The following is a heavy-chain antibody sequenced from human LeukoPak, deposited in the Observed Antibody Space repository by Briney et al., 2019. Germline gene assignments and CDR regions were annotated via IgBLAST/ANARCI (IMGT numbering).Heavy chain of an antibody. CDR3: ARSIAAAGYDY. Sequence: GGSLRLSCAASGFTFSSYDMNWFRQAPGKGLEWVAYISNSGSIIPYADSVKVRFTISRDNAKTSLYLQMNILRAEDTAVYYCARSIAAAGYDYWGQGTLVTVSS. CDR2: ISNSGSII. J-gene: IGHJ4*02. V-gene: IGHV3-48*03. D-gene: IGHD6-13*01. CDR1: GFTFSSYD.